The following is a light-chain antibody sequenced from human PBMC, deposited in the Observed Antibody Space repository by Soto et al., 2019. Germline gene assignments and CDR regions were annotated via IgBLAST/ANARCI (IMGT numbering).Light chain of an antibody. Sequence: TVLTQSPGTLSLSPGERATLSCRASQSVSSNYLVWYQQKPGQPPRLLISGVSTRATGIPDRFSGSGSGTDFTHTISRLEPEDVAVYYCQQYNPSPAITFGQGTRVEI. J-gene: IGKJ5*01. V-gene: IGKV3-20*01. CDR1: QSVSSNY. CDR2: GVS. CDR3: QQYNPSPAIT.